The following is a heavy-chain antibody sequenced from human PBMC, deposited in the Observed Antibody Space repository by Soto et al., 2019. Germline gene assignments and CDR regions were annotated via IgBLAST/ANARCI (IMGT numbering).Heavy chain of an antibody. Sequence: ASVKVSCKVSGYTLTELSMHWVRQAPGKGLEWMGSINPEGGNTSYAQKFQGRVTMTRDTSTSTVYMELSSLRSEDTAVYYCAREEHPTYYYYGMDVWGQGTTVPVS. CDR1: GYTLTELS. D-gene: IGHD2-21*01. V-gene: IGHV1-24*01. J-gene: IGHJ6*02. CDR2: INPEGGNT. CDR3: AREEHPTYYYYGMDV.